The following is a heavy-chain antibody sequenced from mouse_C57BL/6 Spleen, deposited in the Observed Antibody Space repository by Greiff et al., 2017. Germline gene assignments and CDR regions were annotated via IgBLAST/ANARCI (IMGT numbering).Heavy chain of an antibody. CDR2: IYPSDSET. J-gene: IGHJ2*01. D-gene: IGHD1-1*01. CDR1: GYTFTSYW. V-gene: IGHV1-61*01. Sequence: QVHVKQPGAELVRPGSSVKLSCKASGYTFTSYWMDWVKQRPGQGLEWIGNIYPSDSETHYNQKFKDKATLTVDKSSSTAYMQLSSLTSEDSAVYYCARSRSSSDYWGQGTTLTVSS. CDR3: ARSRSSSDY.